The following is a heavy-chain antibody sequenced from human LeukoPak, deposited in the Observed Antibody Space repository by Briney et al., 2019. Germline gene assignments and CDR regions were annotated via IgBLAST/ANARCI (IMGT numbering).Heavy chain of an antibody. CDR2: IYYSGST. CDR1: GGSISSYY. V-gene: IGHV4-59*01. CDR3: ARGGYSSSWYEAFDI. D-gene: IGHD6-13*01. Sequence: SETLSLTCTVSGGSISSYYRSWIRQPPGKGLEWIGYIYYSGSTNYNPSLKSRVTISVDTSKNQFSLKLSSVTAADTAVYYCARGGYSSSWYEAFDIWGQGTMVTVSS. J-gene: IGHJ3*02.